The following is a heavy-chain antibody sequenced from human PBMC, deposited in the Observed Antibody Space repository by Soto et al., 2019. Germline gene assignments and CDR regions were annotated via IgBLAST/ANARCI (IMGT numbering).Heavy chain of an antibody. CDR2: IYRDGNT. CDR1: TSGFGGSNY. CDR3: ARGRFGMDA. V-gene: IGHV3-53*01. J-gene: IGHJ6*02. Sequence: PGGSLRLSCAASTSGFGGSNYMTWVRQAPGKGLEWVSVIYRDGNTYYVDSVKGRFTISRDNSKNTLYLQMNSLRGEDTAVYYCARGRFGMDAWGQGTTVTVSS.